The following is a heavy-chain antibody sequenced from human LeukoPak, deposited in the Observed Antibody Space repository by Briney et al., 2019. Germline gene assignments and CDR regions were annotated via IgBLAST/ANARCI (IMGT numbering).Heavy chain of an antibody. Sequence: ASVKVSCKASGYTFTSYGISWVRQAPGQGPEGMGWISAYNGNTNYAQKLQGRVTMTTDTSTSTAYMELRSLRSDDTAVYYCARDLDSDYDILTGYQIKYNWFDPWGQGTLVTVSS. CDR3: ARDLDSDYDILTGYQIKYNWFDP. J-gene: IGHJ5*02. CDR1: GYTFTSYG. CDR2: ISAYNGNT. D-gene: IGHD3-9*01. V-gene: IGHV1-18*01.